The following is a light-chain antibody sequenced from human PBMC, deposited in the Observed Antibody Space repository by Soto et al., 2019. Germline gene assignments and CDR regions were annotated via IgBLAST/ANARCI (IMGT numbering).Light chain of an antibody. Sequence: QSALTQPASVSGSPGQSITISCTGTSSDVGGYNYVSWYQQHPGKAPKLMIYEVSNRPSGVSNRFSGSKSGNTASLTISGLQAEDEADYYCSSYTGSSTLVFGGGTQVTVL. CDR1: SSDVGGYNY. CDR2: EVS. V-gene: IGLV2-14*01. J-gene: IGLJ2*01. CDR3: SSYTGSSTLV.